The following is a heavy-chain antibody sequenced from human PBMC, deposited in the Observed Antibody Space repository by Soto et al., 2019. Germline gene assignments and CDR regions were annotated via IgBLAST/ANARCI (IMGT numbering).Heavy chain of an antibody. CDR3: ARGGFWSGSYRTPLDY. D-gene: IGHD3-3*01. CDR1: GGSFSGYY. Sequence: QVQLQQWGAGLLKPSETLSLTCAVYGGSFSGYYWSWIRQPPGKGLEWIGEINHSGSTNYNPSLKSRVTISVDTSKNQFSLKLRSVTAADTAVYYCARGGFWSGSYRTPLDYWGQGTLVTVSS. J-gene: IGHJ4*02. CDR2: INHSGST. V-gene: IGHV4-34*01.